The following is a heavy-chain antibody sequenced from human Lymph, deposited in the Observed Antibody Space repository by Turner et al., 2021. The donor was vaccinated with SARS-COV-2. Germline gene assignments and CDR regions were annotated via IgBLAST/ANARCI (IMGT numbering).Heavy chain of an antibody. J-gene: IGHJ6*02. D-gene: IGHD3-3*01. CDR1: GFTFSSYA. CDR3: ARDDREFWSGYYTHYYYYGMDV. V-gene: IGHV3-30*04. Sequence: QVQLVESGGGVVQPGRSLRPSCAASGFTFSSYAMHWVRQAPGKGLEWVAVISYDGSNKNYADSVKGRFTISRDNSKNTLYLQMNSLRAEDTAVYYCARDDREFWSGYYTHYYYYGMDVWGQGTTVTVSS. CDR2: ISYDGSNK.